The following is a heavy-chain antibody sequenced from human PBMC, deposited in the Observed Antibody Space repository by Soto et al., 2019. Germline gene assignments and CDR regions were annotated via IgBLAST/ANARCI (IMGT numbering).Heavy chain of an antibody. CDR2: IAYDGSNK. V-gene: IGHV3-30*18. J-gene: IGHJ4*02. CDR1: GFTFSSYG. D-gene: IGHD2-15*01. Sequence: QVQLVESGGGVVQPGRSLRLSCAASGFTFSSYGMHWVRQAPGKGLEWVAVIAYDGSNKYYADSVKGRFTISRDNAKNTLDLQMNSLRAEDTAVYYCAKDRRKVVVAAPFDYWGQGTLGTVSS. CDR3: AKDRRKVVVAAPFDY.